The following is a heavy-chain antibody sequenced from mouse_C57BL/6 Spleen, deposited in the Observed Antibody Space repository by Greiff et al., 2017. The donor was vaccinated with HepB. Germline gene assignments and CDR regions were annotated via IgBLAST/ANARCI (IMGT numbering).Heavy chain of an antibody. CDR2: INPSSGYT. Sequence: VMLVESGAELARPGASVKMSCKASGYTFTSYTMHWVKQRPGQGLEWIGYINPSSGYTKYNQKFKDKATLTADKSSSTAYMQLSSLTSEDSAVYYCARWGEGFAYWGQGTLVTVSA. V-gene: IGHV1-4*01. CDR1: GYTFTSYT. CDR3: ARWGEGFAY. J-gene: IGHJ3*01.